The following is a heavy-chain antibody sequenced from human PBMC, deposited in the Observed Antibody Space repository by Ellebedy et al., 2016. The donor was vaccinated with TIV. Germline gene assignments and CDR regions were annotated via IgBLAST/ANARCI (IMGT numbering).Heavy chain of an antibody. CDR3: ARLPRGLRVANREYLGDV. Sequence: PGGSLRLSCRASGFTFDCYWIAWVRQVPGKGLEWMGVIYGEDSTLRYSPVFEGQVTISVDKSIATAFLHWSSLEAPDTAMYYCARLPRGLRVANREYLGDVWGQGTLVTVS. CDR1: GFTFDCYW. J-gene: IGHJ4*02. CDR2: IYGEDSTL. D-gene: IGHD3-16*01. V-gene: IGHV5-51*01.